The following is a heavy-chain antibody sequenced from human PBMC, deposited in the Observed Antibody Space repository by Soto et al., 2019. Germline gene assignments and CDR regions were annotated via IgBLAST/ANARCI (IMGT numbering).Heavy chain of an antibody. J-gene: IGHJ4*02. CDR3: ARANYYDSSGLDY. CDR1: GGSISSDGYS. CDR2: IYHSGST. V-gene: IGHV4-30-2*01. Sequence: PSETLSLTCAVSGGSISSDGYSWSWIRQPPGKVLEWLGYIYHSGSTYYNPSLKSRVTISVDRSKNQFSLKLSSVTAADTAVYYCARANYYDSSGLDYWGQGTLVTVSS. D-gene: IGHD3-22*01.